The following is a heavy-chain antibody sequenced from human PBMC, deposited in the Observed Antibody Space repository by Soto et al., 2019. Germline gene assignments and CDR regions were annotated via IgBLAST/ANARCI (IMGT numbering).Heavy chain of an antibody. CDR1: GYMFTSYF. Sequence: QGHLVQSGAEVKRPGASVRVSCESSGYMFTSYFIHWVRQAPGQGLEWVGVINPSDGNTTYAQKFQARIPMPRDTSTATVDMELSSLRSEDTAVYYCARDKDSSARPRADLDYWGQGTLITVSS. CDR2: INPSDGNT. V-gene: IGHV1-46*01. J-gene: IGHJ4*02. D-gene: IGHD6-19*01. CDR3: ARDKDSSARPRADLDY.